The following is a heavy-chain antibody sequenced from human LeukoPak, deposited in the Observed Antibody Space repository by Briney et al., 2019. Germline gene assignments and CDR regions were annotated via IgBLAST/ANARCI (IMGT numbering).Heavy chain of an antibody. D-gene: IGHD2-8*02. CDR2: SSYRGST. Sequence: KSSETLSLNCIVSGSSITTYYWSWMRQPPGKGLEWIGYSSYRGSTNYNPSLSNRVTISPDTSKNQFSLKVTSVTAADTAVYYCARGERPGPDYWGPGILVTVSS. CDR3: ARGERPGPDY. J-gene: IGHJ4*02. CDR1: GSSITTYY. V-gene: IGHV4-59*01.